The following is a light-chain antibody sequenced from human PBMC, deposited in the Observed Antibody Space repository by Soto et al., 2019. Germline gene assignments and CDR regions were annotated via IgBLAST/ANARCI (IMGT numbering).Light chain of an antibody. Sequence: AIQLTQSPSSLSASLGDRVTITCRASQGISSALAWYQQKPGKAPKLLIYDASSLESGVPSRFSGSGSGTDFTLTISSLQPEDFATYYCQQFTFGGGTKVEIK. V-gene: IGKV1-13*02. CDR1: QGISSA. CDR3: QQFT. CDR2: DAS. J-gene: IGKJ4*01.